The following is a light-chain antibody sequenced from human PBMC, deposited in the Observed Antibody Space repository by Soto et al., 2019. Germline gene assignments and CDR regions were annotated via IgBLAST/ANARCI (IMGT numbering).Light chain of an antibody. CDR3: QQSYSTPQT. CDR2: AAS. V-gene: IGKV1-39*01. J-gene: IGKJ1*01. CDR1: QSISSY. Sequence: DIQMTQSPSSLSASVGDRVTITYRVSQSISSYLNWYQQKPGKAPKLLIYAASSLQSGFPSRFSGSGSGTDFTLTISSLQPEDFATYYCQQSYSTPQTFGQGTKV.